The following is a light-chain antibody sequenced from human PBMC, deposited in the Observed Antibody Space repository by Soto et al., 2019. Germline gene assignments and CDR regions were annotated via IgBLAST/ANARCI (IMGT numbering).Light chain of an antibody. CDR3: LLYYGGAQLV. Sequence: QAVVTQEPSLTVSPGGTVTLTCAPSTGAVTSGYYPNWFQQKPGKAPRALIYTTSNKPSWTPARFSGSLLGGKAALTLSGVQPEDEADYYCLLYYGGAQLVFGTGTKLTVL. V-gene: IGLV7-43*01. J-gene: IGLJ1*01. CDR2: TTS. CDR1: TGAVTSGYY.